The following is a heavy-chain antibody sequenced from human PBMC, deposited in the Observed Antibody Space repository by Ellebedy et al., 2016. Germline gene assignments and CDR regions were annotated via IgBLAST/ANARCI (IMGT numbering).Heavy chain of an antibody. CDR1: GASFSRGGFY. CDR3: ARSIIGPHGIDY. Sequence: SETLSLTCTVSGASFSRGGFYWSWIRQPPGKGLEWIGYIYYRWSTFYNPSLKIRVTVSVDPSNNQFSLTLSSVTAADTAVYYCARSIIGPHGIDYWGQGTLVTVSS. J-gene: IGHJ4*02. CDR2: IYYRWST. V-gene: IGHV4-31*03. D-gene: IGHD1-14*01.